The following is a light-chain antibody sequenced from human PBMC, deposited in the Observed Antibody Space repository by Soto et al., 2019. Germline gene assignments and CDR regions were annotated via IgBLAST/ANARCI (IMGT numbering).Light chain of an antibody. CDR3: MQRLEFPHT. Sequence: VLMTQTPLSLPVTPGDPASISCRSNQSLLDPDDGNGYLDWYLQKPGRSPQLLVYTVSYRASGVADRFSARGSDTDFTLKISRVEADDFGVYYCMQRLEFPHTFGVGTKLEIK. CDR2: TVS. CDR1: QSLLDPDDGNGY. V-gene: IGKV2-40*01. J-gene: IGKJ4*01.